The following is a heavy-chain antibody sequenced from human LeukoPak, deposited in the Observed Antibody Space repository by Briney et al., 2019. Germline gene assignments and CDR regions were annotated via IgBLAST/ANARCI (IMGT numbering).Heavy chain of an antibody. CDR2: IYYSGST. CDR1: GGSISSYY. D-gene: IGHD4-23*01. CDR3: ARHVNYGGNYYYGMDV. Sequence: SETLSLTCTVSGGSISSYYWSWIRQPPGKGLEWSGYIYYSGSTNYNPSLKSRVTISVHTSKNQFSLKLSSVTAADTAVYYCARHVNYGGNYYYGMDVWGQGTTVTVSS. J-gene: IGHJ6*02. V-gene: IGHV4-59*08.